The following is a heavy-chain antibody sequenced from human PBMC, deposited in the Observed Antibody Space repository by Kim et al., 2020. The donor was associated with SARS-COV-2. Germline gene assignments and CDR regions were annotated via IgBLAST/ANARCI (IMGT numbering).Heavy chain of an antibody. J-gene: IGHJ5*02. CDR1: GFTFGDYA. D-gene: IGHD6-19*01. CDR3: TRDSGIAVAATTTYNWFDP. Sequence: GGSLRLSCTASGFTFGDYAMSWFRQAPGKGLEWVGFIRSKAYGGTTEYAASVKGRFTISRDDSKSIAYLQMNSLKTEDTAVYYCTRDSGIAVAATTTYNWFDPWGQGNLVTVSS. CDR2: IRSKAYGGTT. V-gene: IGHV3-49*03.